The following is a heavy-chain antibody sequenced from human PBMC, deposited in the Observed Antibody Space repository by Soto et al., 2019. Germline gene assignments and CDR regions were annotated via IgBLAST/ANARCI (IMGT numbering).Heavy chain of an antibody. CDR1: GDSISSSSFY. D-gene: IGHD1-7*01. V-gene: IGHV4-39*01. CDR2: IFHTWAT. Sequence: SETLSLTCTVSGDSISSSSFYWGWIRQPPGKGLEWIGHIFHTWATYQNPTLKSRLRMSVDTSKNQFSLNLSSVTATDTAVYYCARRRRAPTTNFDYWGQGTLVTVSS. CDR3: ARRRRAPTTNFDY. J-gene: IGHJ4*02.